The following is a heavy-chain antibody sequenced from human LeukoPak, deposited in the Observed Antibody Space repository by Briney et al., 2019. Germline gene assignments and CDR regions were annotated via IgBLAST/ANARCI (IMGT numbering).Heavy chain of an antibody. CDR2: ISASGGST. J-gene: IGHJ4*02. CDR3: AKRTTESSGWYSFDH. Sequence: SGGSLRLSCAASGFTFSSYAMSWVRQAPGKGLEWVSSISASGGSTYYADSVKGRFTISRDNSKNTVYLQMNSLRAEDTAVYYCAKRTTESSGWYSFDHWGQGTLVTVSS. V-gene: IGHV3-23*01. D-gene: IGHD6-19*01. CDR1: GFTFSSYA.